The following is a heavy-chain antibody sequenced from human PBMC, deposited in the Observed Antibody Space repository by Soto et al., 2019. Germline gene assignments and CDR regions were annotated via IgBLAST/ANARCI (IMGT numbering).Heavy chain of an antibody. CDR2: IYYSGNT. D-gene: IGHD6-19*01. CDR1: GGAISSSSHY. J-gene: IGHJ4*02. CDR3: ARHFGPYSTGWHAY. Sequence: SETLSLTCTVSGGAISSSSHYWGWIRQPPGKGLEWIGSIYYSGNTYYNPSLRSRVTISVDTSKNQFSLKVSSVNAADTAVYYCARHFGPYSTGWHAYWGQGTLVTVSS. V-gene: IGHV4-39*01.